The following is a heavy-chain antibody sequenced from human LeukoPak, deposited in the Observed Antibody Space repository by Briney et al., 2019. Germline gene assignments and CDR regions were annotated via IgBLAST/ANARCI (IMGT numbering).Heavy chain of an antibody. V-gene: IGHV4-30-2*01. Sequence: PSQTLSLTCAVSGGSISSGGYSWSWIRQPPGKGLEWIGYIYHSGSTYYNPSLKSRVTISVDRSKNQFSLKLSSVTAADTAVYYCARGRVYYGSGSYGYWGQGTLVTVSS. CDR2: IYHSGST. J-gene: IGHJ4*02. CDR1: GGSISSGGYS. D-gene: IGHD3-10*01. CDR3: ARGRVYYGSGSYGY.